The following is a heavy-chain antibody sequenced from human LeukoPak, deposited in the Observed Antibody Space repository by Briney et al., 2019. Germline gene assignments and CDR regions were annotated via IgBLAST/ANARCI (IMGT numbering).Heavy chain of an antibody. D-gene: IGHD3-9*01. V-gene: IGHV1-69*13. J-gene: IGHJ4*02. CDR2: IIPIFGTA. CDR3: ARGGFHYDILTGRRTNPPDY. CDR1: GGTFSSYA. Sequence: GASVKVSCKASGGTFSSYAISWVRQAPGQGLEWMGGIIPIFGTANYAQKFQGRVTITADESTSTAYMEPSSLRSEDTAVYYCARGGFHYDILTGRRTNPPDYWGQGTLVTVSS.